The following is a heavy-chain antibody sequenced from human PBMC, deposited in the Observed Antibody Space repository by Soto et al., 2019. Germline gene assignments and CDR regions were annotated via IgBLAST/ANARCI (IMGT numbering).Heavy chain of an antibody. D-gene: IGHD3-3*01. CDR3: ARETTIFGGGPVMDPGWCDP. Sequence: QVQLVQSGAEVKKPGSSVKVSCKASGGTFSSYAISWVRQAPGQGLEWMGGIIPIFGTANYAQKFRGRVTITADESARTAYMELSSLRSEDTAVYYCARETTIFGGGPVMDPGWCDPWGQGALVTVSS. CDR1: GGTFSSYA. CDR2: IIPIFGTA. J-gene: IGHJ5*02. V-gene: IGHV1-69*01.